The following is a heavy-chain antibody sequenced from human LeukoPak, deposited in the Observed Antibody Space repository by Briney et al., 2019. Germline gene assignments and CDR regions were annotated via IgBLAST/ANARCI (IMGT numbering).Heavy chain of an antibody. V-gene: IGHV4-59*12. CDR2: IHSSGST. Sequence: SETLSLTCTVSGGSISSYYWSWIRQPPGKGLEWIAFIHSSGSTGYNPSLKSRFTISVDTSKNHFSLKLSSVTAADTAVYYCARGRGSYYVRFDYWGQGTLVTVSS. J-gene: IGHJ4*02. CDR3: ARGRGSYYVRFDY. CDR1: GGSISSYY. D-gene: IGHD1-26*01.